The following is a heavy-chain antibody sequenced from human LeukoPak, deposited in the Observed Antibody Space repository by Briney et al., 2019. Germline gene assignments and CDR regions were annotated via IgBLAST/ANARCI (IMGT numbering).Heavy chain of an antibody. CDR1: GFTFSSYG. D-gene: IGHD4-17*01. V-gene: IGHV3-30*02. CDR2: IRYDGSNK. Sequence: PGGSLRLSCAASGFTFSSYGMHWVRQAPGKGLEWVAFIRYDGSNKYYADSVKGRLTISRDNSKNTLYLQMNSLRAEDTAVYYCAKDVATVTHYFDYWGQGTLVTVSS. CDR3: AKDVATVTHYFDY. J-gene: IGHJ4*02.